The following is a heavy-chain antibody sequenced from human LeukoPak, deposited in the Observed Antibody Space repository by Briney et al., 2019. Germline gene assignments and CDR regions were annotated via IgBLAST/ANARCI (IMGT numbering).Heavy chain of an antibody. Sequence: PGGSLRLSCVVSGFTFSTYGMHWVRQAPGKGLEWVAVIWYDGSNKYYADSVKGRFTISRDNSKNTLYLQMNSLRAEDTAVYYCARDQVSGYFDYWGQGTLVTVSS. CDR2: IWYDGSNK. V-gene: IGHV3-33*08. J-gene: IGHJ4*02. CDR1: GFTFSTYG. D-gene: IGHD6-6*01. CDR3: ARDQVSGYFDY.